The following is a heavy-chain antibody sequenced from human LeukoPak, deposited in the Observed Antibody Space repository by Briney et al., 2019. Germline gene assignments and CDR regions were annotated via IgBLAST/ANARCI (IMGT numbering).Heavy chain of an antibody. CDR2: ISGSGSPI. J-gene: IGHJ4*02. Sequence: GGSLRLSCAASGFTFSSYEMNWVRQAPGKGLEWVSYISGSGSPIYYADSVKGRFTISRDNAKDSLYLQMNSLRAEDTAVYFCAREGGDGSNYFDYWGQGTLVTVSS. CDR3: AREGGDGSNYFDY. D-gene: IGHD1-26*01. V-gene: IGHV3-48*03. CDR1: GFTFSSYE.